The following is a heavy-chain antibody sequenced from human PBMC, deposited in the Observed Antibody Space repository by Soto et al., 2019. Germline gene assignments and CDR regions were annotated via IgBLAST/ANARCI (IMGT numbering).Heavy chain of an antibody. J-gene: IGHJ6*02. CDR3: ARADRTLVTSYSLDV. CDR1: VGSINSYY. Sequence: SETLSLTCTVSVGSINSYYWYWIRQPAGKGLEWSGRIYNSGTTNYNPSLKSRLTISLDTSKKHFSLKLSSVTAADTAAYYCARADRTLVTSYSLDVWGQGTTVTVSS. CDR2: IYNSGTT. V-gene: IGHV4-4*07. D-gene: IGHD2-21*02.